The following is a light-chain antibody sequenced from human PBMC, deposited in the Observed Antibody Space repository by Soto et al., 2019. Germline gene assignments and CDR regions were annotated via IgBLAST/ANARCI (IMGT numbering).Light chain of an antibody. Sequence: DIQLTQSASFLSASIGDRVTITCRASQDITSYLAWYQQKPGKAPKLLSYAASTLQTGVPSRFSGSGSGTEFTFTINSLQPDDYATYYCQQYNGVFGQGTRLEI. V-gene: IGKV1-9*01. CDR3: QQYNGV. CDR1: QDITSY. J-gene: IGKJ5*01. CDR2: AAS.